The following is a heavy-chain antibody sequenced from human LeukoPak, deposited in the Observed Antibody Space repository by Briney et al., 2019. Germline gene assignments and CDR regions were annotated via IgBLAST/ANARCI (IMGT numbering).Heavy chain of an antibody. CDR2: ISSSSSYI. D-gene: IGHD3-22*01. Sequence: PGGSLRLSCAASGFTFSSYSMNWVRQAPGKGLEWVSSISSSSSYIYYADSVKGRFTISRDNAKNSLYLQMNSLRAEDTAVYYCARVLNYYDSSGYYYYWGQGTLVTVSS. J-gene: IGHJ4*02. V-gene: IGHV3-21*01. CDR3: ARVLNYYDSSGYYYY. CDR1: GFTFSSYS.